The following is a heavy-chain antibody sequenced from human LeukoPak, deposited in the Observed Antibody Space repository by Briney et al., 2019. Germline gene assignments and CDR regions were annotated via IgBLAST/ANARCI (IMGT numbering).Heavy chain of an antibody. Sequence: PGGSLRLSCAASGFTFDDYAMHWVRQAPGKGLEWVSGISWNSGSIGYADSVKGRFTISRDNAKNSLYLQMNSLRAEDTAVYYCARGGALGGASDYWGQGTLVTLSS. CDR2: ISWNSGSI. CDR3: ARGGALGGASDY. J-gene: IGHJ4*02. D-gene: IGHD1-26*01. V-gene: IGHV3-9*01. CDR1: GFTFDDYA.